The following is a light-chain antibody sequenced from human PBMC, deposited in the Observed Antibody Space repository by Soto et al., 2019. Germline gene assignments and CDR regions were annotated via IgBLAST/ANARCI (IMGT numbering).Light chain of an antibody. Sequence: DIHLTQSPSTLSTSVGARVTITCRASQSVRYWLAWYQQKPGKAPNLLIYDGSTLASGVQPRFSGGGFGTEFTLNISSLQPDDSAMYYCQHYNTYSKAFGPGTRVEIK. CDR1: QSVRYW. J-gene: IGKJ3*01. CDR2: DGS. V-gene: IGKV1-5*01. CDR3: QHYNTYSKA.